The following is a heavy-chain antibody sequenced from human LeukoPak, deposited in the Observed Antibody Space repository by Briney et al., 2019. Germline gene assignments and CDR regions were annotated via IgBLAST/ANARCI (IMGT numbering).Heavy chain of an antibody. D-gene: IGHD2-15*01. CDR1: GFTFSSYE. CDR2: ISSSGSTI. J-gene: IGHJ5*02. CDR3: ASEPLQYCSGGSCYSRGWFDP. V-gene: IGHV3-48*03. Sequence: GGSLRLSCAASGFTFSSYEMNWVRQAPGKGLEWVSYISSSGSTIYYADSVKGRFTISRDNAKNSLYLQMNSLRAEDTAVYYCASEPLQYCSGGSCYSRGWFDPWGQGTLVTVSS.